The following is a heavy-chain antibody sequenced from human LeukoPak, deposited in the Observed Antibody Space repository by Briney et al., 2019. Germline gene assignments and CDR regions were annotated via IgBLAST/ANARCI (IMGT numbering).Heavy chain of an antibody. Sequence: ASVQVSCKASGYTLTSYGISWVRQAPGQGLEGMGWISAYNGNTNYAQKLQGRVTMTTDTSTSTAYMELRSLRSDDTAVYYCARCYAPYYYDSSGYYSVWGQGTLVTVSS. J-gene: IGHJ4*02. CDR3: ARCYAPYYYDSSGYYSV. V-gene: IGHV1-18*01. D-gene: IGHD3-22*01. CDR1: GYTLTSYG. CDR2: ISAYNGNT.